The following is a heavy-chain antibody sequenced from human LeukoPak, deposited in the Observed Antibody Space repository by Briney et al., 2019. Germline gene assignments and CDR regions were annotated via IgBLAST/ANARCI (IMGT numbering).Heavy chain of an antibody. CDR2: IYASGNT. V-gene: IGHV4-61*02. D-gene: IGHD5-24*01. CDR3: ASYREAYDLYPHGLDV. Sequence: PSETLSLTCGVSGASVSTTAYFWNWIRQPAGEGLEWIGRIYASGNTHYNPSLKSRVTMSLDTSKNQFSLTMNSVTAADSAVYFCASYREAYDLYPHGLDVWGRGTVVTVSS. J-gene: IGHJ3*01. CDR1: GASVSTTAYF.